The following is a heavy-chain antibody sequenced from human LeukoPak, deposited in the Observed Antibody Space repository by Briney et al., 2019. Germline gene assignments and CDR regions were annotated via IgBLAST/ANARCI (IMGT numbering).Heavy chain of an antibody. V-gene: IGHV1-58*01. D-gene: IGHD4-17*01. CDR1: GFTFTSSA. CDR3: AREVTTRGIYFDY. J-gene: IGHJ4*02. CDR2: IVVGSGNT. Sequence: ASVKVSCKASGFTFTSSAVQWVRQARGQRLEWIGWIVVGSGNTNYAQKFQGRVTMTRDTSTSTVYMELSSLRSEDTAVYYCAREVTTRGIYFDYWGQGTLVTVSS.